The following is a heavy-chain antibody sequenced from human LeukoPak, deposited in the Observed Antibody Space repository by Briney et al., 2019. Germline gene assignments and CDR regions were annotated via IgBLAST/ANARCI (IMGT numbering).Heavy chain of an antibody. J-gene: IGHJ1*01. CDR2: ISAYNGYT. CDR3: ARDKAVTTERTQYFHH. V-gene: IGHV1-18*01. CDR1: GYTFTNYG. Sequence: RASVKVSCKASGYTFTNYGVSWVRQAPGQGLEWMGWISAYNGYTNYAQKFQFRVTMTTDTSTSTAYMELRGLTSDDTAVYYCARDKAVTTERTQYFHHWGQGTLVTVSS. D-gene: IGHD4-11*01.